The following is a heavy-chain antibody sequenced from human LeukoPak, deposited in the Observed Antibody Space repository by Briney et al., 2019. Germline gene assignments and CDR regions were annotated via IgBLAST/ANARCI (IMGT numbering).Heavy chain of an antibody. CDR2: IYATGSP. V-gene: IGHV4-61*02. CDR1: GVSFSSSNYY. CDR3: ARDRGITTARGVPSWFDP. D-gene: IGHD3-10*01. J-gene: IGHJ5*02. Sequence: PSETLSLTCTVSGVSFSSSNYYWAWIRPPAGKGLESIRRIYATGSPSYSPSLKSRVTISVDTSTNQFSLKLTSVSAADTAVYYCARDRGITTARGVPSWFDPWGQGTLVTVSS.